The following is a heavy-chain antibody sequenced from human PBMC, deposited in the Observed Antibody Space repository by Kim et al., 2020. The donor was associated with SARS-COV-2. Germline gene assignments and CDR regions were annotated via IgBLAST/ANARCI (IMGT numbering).Heavy chain of an antibody. D-gene: IGHD3-22*01. V-gene: IGHV3-30*04. CDR1: GFTFSSYA. CDR3: ARDLRGYYYFDY. CDR2: ISYDGSNK. Sequence: GGSLRLSCAASGFTFSSYAMHWVRQAPGKGLEWVAVISYDGSNKYYADSVKGRFTISRDNSKNTLYLQMNSLRAEDTAVYYCARDLRGYYYFDYWGQGTLVTVSS. J-gene: IGHJ4*02.